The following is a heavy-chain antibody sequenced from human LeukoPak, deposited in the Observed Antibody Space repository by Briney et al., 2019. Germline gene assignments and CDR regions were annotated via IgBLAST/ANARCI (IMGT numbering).Heavy chain of an antibody. V-gene: IGHV3-23*01. J-gene: IGHJ1*01. CDR3: AKEPLATATRYFHH. CDR2: ISGSGGST. Sequence: GGSLRLSCAASGFSFSSCAMSWDRQAPGKGLEWVSGISGSGGSTYYVDSVKGRFTISRDNSKNTLYLQMNSLRAEDTAVYYCAKEPLATATRYFHHWGQGTLVTVSS. D-gene: IGHD5-12*01. CDR1: GFSFSSCA.